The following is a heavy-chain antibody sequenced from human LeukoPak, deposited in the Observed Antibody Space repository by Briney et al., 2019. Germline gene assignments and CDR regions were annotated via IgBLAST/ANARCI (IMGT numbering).Heavy chain of an antibody. Sequence: SETLSLTCTVSGGSISSYYWSWIRQPPGKGLEWIGSIYHSGNTYYNPSLKSRVTISVDTSKNQFSLKLSSVTAADTAVYYCARAWVWFDPWGQGTLVTVSS. CDR1: GGSISSYY. V-gene: IGHV4-59*12. J-gene: IGHJ5*02. CDR2: IYHSGNT. CDR3: ARAWVWFDP.